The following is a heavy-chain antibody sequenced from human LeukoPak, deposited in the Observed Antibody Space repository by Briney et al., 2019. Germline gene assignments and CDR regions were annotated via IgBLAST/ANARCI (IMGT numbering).Heavy chain of an antibody. CDR1: VFTFSSYG. D-gene: IGHD2-15*01. Sequence: PGGSLRLSCAASVFTFSSYGMHWVRQAPGKGLEWVAFIRYDGSNKYYADSVKGRFTISRDNSKNTLYLQMNSLRAEDTAVYYCSVVVVVVAATQVDYWGQGTLVTVSS. J-gene: IGHJ4*02. CDR3: SVVVVVVAATQVDY. CDR2: IRYDGSNK. V-gene: IGHV3-30*02.